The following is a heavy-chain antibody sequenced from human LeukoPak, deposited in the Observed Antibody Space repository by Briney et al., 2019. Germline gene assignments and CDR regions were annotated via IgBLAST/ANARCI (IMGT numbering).Heavy chain of an antibody. V-gene: IGHV1-46*01. CDR1: GYTFTSYY. CDR3: ARGASVGYSGFLSSYYFDY. D-gene: IGHD5-12*01. J-gene: IGHJ4*02. CDR2: INPSGGST. Sequence: ASVKVSCKASGYTFTSYYMHWVRQAPGQGLEWMGIINPSGGSTSYAQKFQGRVTTTRDTSTSTVYMELSSLRSEDTAVYYCARGASVGYSGFLSSYYFDYWGQGTLVTVSS.